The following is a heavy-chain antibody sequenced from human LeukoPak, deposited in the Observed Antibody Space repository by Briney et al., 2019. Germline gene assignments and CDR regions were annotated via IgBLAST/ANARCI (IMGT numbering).Heavy chain of an antibody. J-gene: IGHJ4*02. D-gene: IGHD3-16*01. CDR2: IYSGGST. Sequence: GGSLRLSCAASGFTVSSNYMSWVRQAPGKGLEWVPIIYSGGSTYYADSVKGRFTISRDSSKNTLSLQMNSLRAEDTAVYFCARGDSVNVFDYWGQGTLVTVSS. CDR1: GFTVSSNY. CDR3: ARGDSVNVFDY. V-gene: IGHV3-66*01.